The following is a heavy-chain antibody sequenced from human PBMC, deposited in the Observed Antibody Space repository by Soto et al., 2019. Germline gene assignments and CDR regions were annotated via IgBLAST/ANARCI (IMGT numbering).Heavy chain of an antibody. V-gene: IGHV3-48*02. Sequence: GGSLRLSCAASGFTFSSYSMNWVRQAPGKGLEWVSYISSSSSTIYYADSVKGRFTISRDNAKNSLYLQMNSLRDEDTAVYYCARDRDSGAAAGTHNWFDPWGQGTLVTVSS. CDR3: ARDRDSGAAAGTHNWFDP. CDR2: ISSSSSTI. J-gene: IGHJ5*02. D-gene: IGHD6-13*01. CDR1: GFTFSSYS.